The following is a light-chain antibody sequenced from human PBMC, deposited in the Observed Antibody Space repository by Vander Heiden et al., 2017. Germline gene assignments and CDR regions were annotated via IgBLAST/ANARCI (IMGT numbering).Light chain of an antibody. J-gene: IGKJ5*01. Sequence: IQMTQSPTSLSASVGDRVLIPCRASENINKYLSWYQKNPGEAPKFLIYAASSLQDGVPSRFSGSGSGTDFTLTITSLQPEDFATYYCQQSYNSPRTFGQGTRLEIK. CDR2: AAS. V-gene: IGKV1-39*01. CDR3: QQSYNSPRT. CDR1: ENINKY.